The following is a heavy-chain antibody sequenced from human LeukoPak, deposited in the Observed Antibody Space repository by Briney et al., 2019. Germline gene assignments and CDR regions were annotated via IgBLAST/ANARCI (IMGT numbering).Heavy chain of an antibody. CDR1: GFRFSDYH. J-gene: IGHJ4*02. CDR3: AREPGYNSPFDY. Sequence: GGSPRLSCAASGFRFSDYHMSWIRQAPGQGLEWVSYISAGGSTIYYADSVKGRFTISRDNAKNSLYLRMNSLRAEDTAVYYCAREPGYNSPFDYWGQGTLVTVSS. V-gene: IGHV3-11*01. D-gene: IGHD5-24*01. CDR2: ISAGGSTI.